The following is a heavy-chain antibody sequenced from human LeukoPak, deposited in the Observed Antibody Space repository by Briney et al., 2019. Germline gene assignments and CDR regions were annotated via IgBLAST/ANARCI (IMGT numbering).Heavy chain of an antibody. CDR2: IYYSGST. D-gene: IGHD4-17*01. CDR1: GGSISSYY. V-gene: IGHV4-59*08. Sequence: PSETLSLTCTVSGGSISSYYWSWIRQPPRKGLESIGYIYYSGSTNYSPSLKSRVTISADTSKNQFSLKLSSVTAADTAVYFCARRDPDYGDAFDIWGQGTMVTVSS. CDR3: ARRDPDYGDAFDI. J-gene: IGHJ3*02.